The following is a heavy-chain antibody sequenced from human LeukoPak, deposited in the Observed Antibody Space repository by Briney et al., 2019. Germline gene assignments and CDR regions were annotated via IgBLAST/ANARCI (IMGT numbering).Heavy chain of an antibody. CDR2: IYYGGIT. J-gene: IGHJ3*02. CDR3: ARPSRSISTAGAFDI. D-gene: IGHD3-10*01. V-gene: IGHV4-59*01. CDR1: GGSITSYY. Sequence: SETLSLTCTVSGGSITSYYWSWLRQPPGKGLEWIGYIYYGGITHYNPSLKSRVTISLDTSNKQVSLRLSSVTAADTAVYYCARPSRSISTAGAFDIWGQGTMVTVSS.